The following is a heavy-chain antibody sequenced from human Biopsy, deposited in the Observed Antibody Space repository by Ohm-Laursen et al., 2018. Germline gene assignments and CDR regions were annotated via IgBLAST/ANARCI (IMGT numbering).Heavy chain of an antibody. CDR3: ARELGDFWGGRQFDF. Sequence: ASVKVSCKASGYTFTNYNVNWVRQATGQGLEWMGWIDPKSGGTNYAQKFQGRVTMTRDTPISTTYMELRRLTSDDTAVFYCARELGDFWGGRQFDFWGQGTLVTVSS. J-gene: IGHJ5*01. CDR1: GYTFTNYN. CDR2: IDPKSGGT. D-gene: IGHD3-3*01. V-gene: IGHV1-2*02.